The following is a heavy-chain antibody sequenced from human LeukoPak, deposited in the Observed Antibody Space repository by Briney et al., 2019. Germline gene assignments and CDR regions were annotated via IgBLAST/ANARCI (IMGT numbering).Heavy chain of an antibody. CDR2: INPSGGST. V-gene: IGHV1-46*01. CDR1: GYTFTSYY. Sequence: ASVKVSCKASGYTFTSYYMHWVRQAPGQGLEWMGIINPSGGSTSYAQKFQGRVTMTRDMSTSTVYMELSNLRSEDTAVYYCARDYGVWSGYYATNFDYWGQGTLVTVSS. CDR3: ARDYGVWSGYYATNFDY. J-gene: IGHJ4*02. D-gene: IGHD3-3*01.